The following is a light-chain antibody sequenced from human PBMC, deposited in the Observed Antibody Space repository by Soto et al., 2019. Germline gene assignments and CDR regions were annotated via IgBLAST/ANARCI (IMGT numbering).Light chain of an antibody. V-gene: IGKV1-5*03. CDR2: KAS. Sequence: DIQMTQSPSTLSAFVGDRVTITCRASQSVSNWLAWYQQKPGKAPRLLISKASTLESGVPSRFSGSGSGTEFTLSISSLQPEDFATYYCQRYRSASTFGQGTKLEIK. CDR1: QSVSNW. CDR3: QRYRSAST. J-gene: IGKJ2*02.